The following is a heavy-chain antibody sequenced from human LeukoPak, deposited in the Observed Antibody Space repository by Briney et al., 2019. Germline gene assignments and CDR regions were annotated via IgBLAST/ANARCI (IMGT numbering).Heavy chain of an antibody. D-gene: IGHD3-10*01. CDR2: INNDGSGT. Sequence: GGSLRLSCAASGFTFSSYWMHWVRQAPGKGLVWVSVINNDGSGTNYADSVKGRSTISRDNAKNTLYLQMTRLGAEDTAVYYCVRGGFGHAMDVWGQGTTVTVSS. CDR1: GFTFSSYW. J-gene: IGHJ6*02. V-gene: IGHV3-74*01. CDR3: VRGGFGHAMDV.